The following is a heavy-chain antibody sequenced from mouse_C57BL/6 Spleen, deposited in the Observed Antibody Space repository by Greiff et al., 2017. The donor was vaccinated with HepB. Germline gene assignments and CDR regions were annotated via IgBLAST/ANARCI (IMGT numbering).Heavy chain of an antibody. CDR3: ARAATTVVATRYFDV. CDR2: SRNKANDYTT. V-gene: IGHV7-1*01. J-gene: IGHJ1*03. D-gene: IGHD1-1*01. Sequence: EVQLVESGGGLVQSGRSLRLSCATSGFTFSDFYMEWVRQAPGKGLEWIAASRNKANDYTTEYSVSVKGRFIVSSDTSQSILYLQMNALRAKDTAIYYCARAATTVVATRYFDVWGTGTTVTVSS. CDR1: GFTFSDFY.